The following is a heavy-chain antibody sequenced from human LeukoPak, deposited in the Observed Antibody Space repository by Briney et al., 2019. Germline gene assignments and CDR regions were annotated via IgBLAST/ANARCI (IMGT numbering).Heavy chain of an antibody. D-gene: IGHD3-16*01. CDR3: ARGGFNYVAY. V-gene: IGHV4-59*01. CDR2: IYNSGST. CDR1: GGSISSYY. J-gene: IGHJ4*02. Sequence: PSETLSLTCTVSGGSISSYYWSWIRQPPGKGLEWIGYIYNSGSTNYKASLKSRVTISVDTSKNQFSLKLSSVTAADTAVYYCARGGFNYVAYWGQGTLVTVSS.